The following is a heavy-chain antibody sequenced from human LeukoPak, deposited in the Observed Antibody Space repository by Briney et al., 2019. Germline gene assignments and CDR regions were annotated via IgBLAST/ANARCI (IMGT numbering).Heavy chain of an antibody. CDR1: GGSISSGSYY. V-gene: IGHV4-61*02. D-gene: IGHD5-24*01. CDR2: IYTSGST. Sequence: SETLSLTCTVSGGSISSGSYYWSWIRQPAGKGLEWIGRIYTSGSTNYNPSLKSRVTISVDTSKNQFSLKLSSVTAADTAVYYCARHGYNAAYNIWGQGTMVTVSS. J-gene: IGHJ3*02. CDR3: ARHGYNAAYNI.